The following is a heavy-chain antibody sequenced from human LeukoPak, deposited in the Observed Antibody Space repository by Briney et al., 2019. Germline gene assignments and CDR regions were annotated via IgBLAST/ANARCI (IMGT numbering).Heavy chain of an antibody. D-gene: IGHD6-13*01. J-gene: IGHJ4*02. Sequence: KTGGSLRLSCAASGFTFSSYSMNWVRQAPGKGLEWVSSISSSSSYIYYADSVKGRFTISRDNAENSLYLQMNSLRAEDTAVYYCASSRMAAAGGDYFDYWGQGTLVTVSS. CDR2: ISSSSSYI. CDR3: ASSRMAAAGGDYFDY. V-gene: IGHV3-21*01. CDR1: GFTFSSYS.